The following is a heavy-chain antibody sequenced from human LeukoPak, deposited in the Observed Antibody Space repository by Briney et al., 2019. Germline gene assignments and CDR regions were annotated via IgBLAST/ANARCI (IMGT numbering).Heavy chain of an antibody. CDR1: GSTFDDYA. CDR2: ISWNSGSI. CDR3: AKGVYYDVRDAFDI. Sequence: PGRSLRLSCAASGSTFDDYAMHWVRQAPGKGLEWVSGISWNSGSIGYADSVKGRFTISRDNAKNSLYLQMNSLRAEDMALYYCAKGVYYDVRDAFDIWGQGTMVTVSS. V-gene: IGHV3-9*03. D-gene: IGHD3-10*02. J-gene: IGHJ3*02.